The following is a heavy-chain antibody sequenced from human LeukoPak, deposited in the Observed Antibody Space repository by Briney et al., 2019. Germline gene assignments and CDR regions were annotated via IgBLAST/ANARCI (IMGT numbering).Heavy chain of an antibody. Sequence: GASVKVSCKASGYTFTGYYMHWVRQAPGQGLEWMGWINPNSGVTNYAQKFQGRVTMTRDTSISTAYMEISRLRSDDTAVYYCTKPGGDQGDAFDIWGQGTMVTVSS. CDR1: GYTFTGYY. V-gene: IGHV1-2*02. J-gene: IGHJ3*02. CDR3: TKPGGDQGDAFDI. D-gene: IGHD1-1*01. CDR2: INPNSGVT.